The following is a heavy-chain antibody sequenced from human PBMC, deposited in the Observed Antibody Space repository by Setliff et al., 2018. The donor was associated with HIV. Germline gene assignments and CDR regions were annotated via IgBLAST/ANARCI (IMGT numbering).Heavy chain of an antibody. CDR1: GYTFTSYY. CDR2: INPNGGST. Sequence: ASVKVSCKASGYTFTSYYVHFVRQAPGQGPEWMGIINPNGGSTNYAQKFEVRVAMTADTSTNNVHMYLSSLRSEDTAIYYCARGGPGSSFGYDWFDPWGQGTPVTVSS. J-gene: IGHJ5*02. CDR3: ARGGPGSSFGYDWFDP. D-gene: IGHD5-18*01. V-gene: IGHV1-46*01.